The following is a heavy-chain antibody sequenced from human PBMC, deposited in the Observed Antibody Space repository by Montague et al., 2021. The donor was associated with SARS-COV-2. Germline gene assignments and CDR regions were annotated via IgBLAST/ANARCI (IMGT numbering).Heavy chain of an antibody. CDR3: ASVYTVTYYFDY. J-gene: IGHJ4*02. V-gene: IGHV4-34*01. CDR2: VNHSGST. Sequence: SETLSLTCAVYGGSFSGYHWSWIRRPPGKGLEWIGEVNHSGSTNYNPSLKSRVTISVDTSKNQFSLKLSSVTAADTAVYYCASVYTVTYYFDYWGRGTLVTVSS. D-gene: IGHD4-17*01. CDR1: GGSFSGYH.